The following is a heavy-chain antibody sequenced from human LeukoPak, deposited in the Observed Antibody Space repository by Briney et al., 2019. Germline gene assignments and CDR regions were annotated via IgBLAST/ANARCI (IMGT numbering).Heavy chain of an antibody. CDR3: ARVGSGVNLYYFDY. D-gene: IGHD4-23*01. V-gene: IGHV4-39*01. CDR1: GGSISSSSYY. Sequence: SETLSLTCTVSGGSISSSSYYWGWIRQPPGKGLEWIGSIYYSGSTYYNPSLKSRVTISVGTSKNQFSLKLSSVTAADTAVYYCARVGSGVNLYYFDYWGQGTLVTVSS. J-gene: IGHJ4*02. CDR2: IYYSGST.